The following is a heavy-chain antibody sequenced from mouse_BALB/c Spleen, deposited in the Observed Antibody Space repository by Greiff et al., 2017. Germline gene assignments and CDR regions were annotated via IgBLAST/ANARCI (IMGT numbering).Heavy chain of an antibody. CDR2: IWSGGST. D-gene: IGHD1-2*01. CDR3: ASVHYYGYWFAY. J-gene: IGHJ3*01. V-gene: IGHV2-2*02. Sequence: VQLQQSGPGLVQPSQSLSITCTVSGFSLTSYGVHWVRQSPGKGLEWLGVIWSGGSTDYNAAFISRLSISKDNSKSQVFFKMNSLQANDTAIYYCASVHYYGYWFAYWGQGTLVTVSA. CDR1: GFSLTSYG.